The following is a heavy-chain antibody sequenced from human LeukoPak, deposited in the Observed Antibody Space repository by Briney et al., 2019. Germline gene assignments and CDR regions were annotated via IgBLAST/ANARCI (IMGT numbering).Heavy chain of an antibody. CDR3: ARYPDYGDYWFDP. CDR2: IIPIFGTA. J-gene: IGHJ5*02. Sequence: GYSVKVSCKASGGTFSSYAISWVRQAPGQGLEWMGGIIPIFGTANYAQKFQGRVTITTDESTSTAYMGLSSLRSEDTAVYYCARYPDYGDYWFDPWGQGTLITVSS. CDR1: GGTFSSYA. D-gene: IGHD4-17*01. V-gene: IGHV1-69*05.